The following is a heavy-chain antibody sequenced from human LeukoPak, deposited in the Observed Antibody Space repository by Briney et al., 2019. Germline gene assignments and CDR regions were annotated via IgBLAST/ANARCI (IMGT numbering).Heavy chain of an antibody. J-gene: IGHJ5*02. CDR1: GFTFSSYG. V-gene: IGHV3-23*01. CDR2: IGGTGVGT. CDR3: ARGPAAGTWDNWFDP. D-gene: IGHD6-13*01. Sequence: GGSLRLSCAASGFTFSSYGIHWVRQAPGKGLEWVSAIGGTGVGTYYADSVKGRFTISRDNSKNTLYLQMNSLRVEDTAVYYCARGPAAGTWDNWFDPWGQGTLVTVSS.